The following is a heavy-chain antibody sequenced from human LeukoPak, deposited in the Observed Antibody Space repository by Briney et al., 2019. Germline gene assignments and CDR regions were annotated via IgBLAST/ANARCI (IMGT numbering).Heavy chain of an antibody. V-gene: IGHV3-74*01. Sequence: PRRSLRLSSAASGFTFSSYWMHWVRQVPGKGLVWVARINPGGSSITYADSVKGRFTISRDNAKNTLYLQMDSLRAEDTGVYYCARSSQADDYWGQGTLVTVSS. J-gene: IGHJ4*02. CDR2: INPGGSSI. CDR3: ARSSQADDY. D-gene: IGHD6-13*01. CDR1: GFTFSSYW.